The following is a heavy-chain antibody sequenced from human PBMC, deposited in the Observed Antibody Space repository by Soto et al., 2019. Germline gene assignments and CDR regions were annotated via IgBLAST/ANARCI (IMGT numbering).Heavy chain of an antibody. V-gene: IGHV3-30*18. CDR2: ISYDGSNK. J-gene: IGHJ3*02. CDR1: GFTFSSYG. D-gene: IGHD2-15*01. CDR3: AKDSVVASLFHAFDI. Sequence: QVQLVESGGGVVQPGRSLRLSCAASGFTFSSYGMHWVRQAPGKGLEWVAVISYDGSNKYYADSVKGRFTISRDNSKNTLYLQMNSLRAEDTAVYYCAKDSVVASLFHAFDIWGQGTMVTVSS.